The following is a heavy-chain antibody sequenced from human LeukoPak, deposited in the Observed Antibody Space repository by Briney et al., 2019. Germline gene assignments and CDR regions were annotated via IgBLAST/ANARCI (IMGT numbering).Heavy chain of an antibody. CDR2: IYYSGST. J-gene: IGHJ4*02. CDR1: GGSISSYY. V-gene: IGHV4-59*01. CDR3: ARVAYSSSWYTVGDYFDY. Sequence: PSETLSLTCTVSGGSISSYYWSWIRQPPGKGLEWIGYIYYSGSTNYNPSLKSRVTISVDTSKNQSSLKLSSVTAADTAVYYCARVAYSSSWYTVGDYFDYWGQGTLVTVSS. D-gene: IGHD6-13*01.